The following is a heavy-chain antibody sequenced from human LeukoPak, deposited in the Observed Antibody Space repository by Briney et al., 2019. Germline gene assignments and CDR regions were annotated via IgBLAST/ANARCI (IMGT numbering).Heavy chain of an antibody. Sequence: KPSETLSLTCTVSGGSISSSSYYWGWIRQPPGKGLEWIGEINHSGSTNYNPSLKSRVTISVDTSKNQFSLKLSSVTAADTAVYYCARSHYYDSSGQGDRGWFDPWGQGTLVTVSS. CDR2: INHSGST. V-gene: IGHV4-39*07. CDR3: ARSHYYDSSGQGDRGWFDP. CDR1: GGSISSSSYY. D-gene: IGHD3-22*01. J-gene: IGHJ5*02.